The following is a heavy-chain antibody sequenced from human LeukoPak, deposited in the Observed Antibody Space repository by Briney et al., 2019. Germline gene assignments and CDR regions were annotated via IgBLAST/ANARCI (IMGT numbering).Heavy chain of an antibody. J-gene: IGHJ4*02. CDR3: ARPFGDFLPFD. V-gene: IGHV4-39*01. CDR2: IYYSGST. D-gene: IGHD3-10*01. Sequence: GSLRLSCAASGFTVSSNYMSCVRQPPGKGLEWIGSIYYSGSTYYNPSLKSRVTISVDTSKNQFSLKLSSVTAAGTAVYYCARPFGDFLPFDWGQGTLVTVSS. CDR1: GFTVSSNY.